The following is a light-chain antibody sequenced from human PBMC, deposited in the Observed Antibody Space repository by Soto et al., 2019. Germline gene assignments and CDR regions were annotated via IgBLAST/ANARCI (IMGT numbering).Light chain of an antibody. CDR2: GAS. CDR1: QSVSSN. CDR3: QQYNNWNT. J-gene: IGKJ2*01. V-gene: IGKV3D-15*01. Sequence: EIVMTQSPATLSVSPGERATLSCRASQSVSSNLAWYQQKPGQAPRLLIYGASTRATGIPARFSGSASGTEFTLTISSLQSEDFAVYYCQQYNNWNTFGQGTKLEIK.